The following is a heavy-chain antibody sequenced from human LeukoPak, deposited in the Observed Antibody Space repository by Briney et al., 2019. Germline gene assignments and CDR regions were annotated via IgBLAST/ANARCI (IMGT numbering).Heavy chain of an antibody. CDR3: AELGITMIGGV. Sequence: GGSLRLSCAASGFTFDDYGMSWVRHAPGKGLEWVSGINWNGGSTRYADSVKGRFTISRDNAKNSLYLQMNSLRAEDTAVYYCAELGITMIGGVWGKGTTVTISS. D-gene: IGHD3-10*02. CDR2: INWNGGST. J-gene: IGHJ6*04. CDR1: GFTFDDYG. V-gene: IGHV3-20*04.